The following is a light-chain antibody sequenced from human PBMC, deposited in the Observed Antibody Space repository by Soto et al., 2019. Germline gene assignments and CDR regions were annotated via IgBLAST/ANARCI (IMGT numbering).Light chain of an antibody. CDR1: QSVSSD. Sequence: IVMTKSAVTMSVSPGERATLSCRASQSVSSDLAWYHQKPGQAPRLRIHGASATGTGVAARFRVGGTGTETNLTVSSLQLEDSAVYYCHQDQKWPSITFGEGTRLEIK. J-gene: IGKJ5*01. CDR3: HQDQKWPSIT. V-gene: IGKV3-15*01. CDR2: GAS.